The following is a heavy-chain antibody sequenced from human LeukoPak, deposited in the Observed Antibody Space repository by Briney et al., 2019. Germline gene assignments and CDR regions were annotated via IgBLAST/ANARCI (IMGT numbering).Heavy chain of an antibody. J-gene: IGHJ4*02. CDR2: ISGSGGST. V-gene: IGHV3-23*01. CDR3: AKTLLAALTIRPNY. D-gene: IGHD2-21*01. Sequence: HPGGSLRLSCAASGFTFSSYAMSWVRQAPGKGLEWVSAISGSGGSTYYADSVKGRFTISRDNSKNTLYLQMNSLRAEDTAVYYYAKTLLAALTIRPNYWGQGTLVTVSS. CDR1: GFTFSSYA.